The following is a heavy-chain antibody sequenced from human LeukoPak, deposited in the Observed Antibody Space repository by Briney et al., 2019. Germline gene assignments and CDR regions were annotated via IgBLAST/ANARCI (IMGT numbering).Heavy chain of an antibody. CDR3: ARSVVVVAATLNP. J-gene: IGHJ5*02. CDR1: GGSISSSSYY. V-gene: IGHV4-39*07. D-gene: IGHD2-15*01. Sequence: PSETLSLTCTVSGGSISSSSYYWGWIRQPPGKGLEWIGSIYYSGSTYYNPSLKSRVTISVDTSKNQFSLKLSSVTAADTAVYYCARSVVVVAATLNPWGQGTLVTVSS. CDR2: IYYSGST.